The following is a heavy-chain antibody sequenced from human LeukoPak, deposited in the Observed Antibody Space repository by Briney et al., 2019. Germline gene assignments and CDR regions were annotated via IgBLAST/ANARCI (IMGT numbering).Heavy chain of an antibody. CDR2: IFYDGST. V-gene: IGHV4-59*08. J-gene: IGHJ4*02. Sequence: PSETLSLTCTVSGGSISNHYWSWIRQPPGKGLEWIGYIFYDGSTNYNSSLKSRVTISVGTSKTQFSLKLSSVTAADTAVYYCARHKGGSLTFDYWGQGTLVTVSS. D-gene: IGHD1-26*01. CDR3: ARHKGGSLTFDY. CDR1: GGSISNHY.